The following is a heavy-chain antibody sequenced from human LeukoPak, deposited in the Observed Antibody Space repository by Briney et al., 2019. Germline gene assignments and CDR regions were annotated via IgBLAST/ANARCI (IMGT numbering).Heavy chain of an antibody. V-gene: IGHV3-23*01. J-gene: IGHJ4*02. CDR2: ISNNGGYT. CDR3: AKQLGYCSDGSCYFPY. CDR1: GVTFSSSA. D-gene: IGHD2-15*01. Sequence: GGSLRLSCAASGVTFSSSAMSWVRQAPGKGLEWVSAISNNGGYTYYADSVQGRFTISRDNSKSTLCLQMNSLRAEDTAVYYCAKQLGYCSDGSCYFPYWGQGTLVTVSS.